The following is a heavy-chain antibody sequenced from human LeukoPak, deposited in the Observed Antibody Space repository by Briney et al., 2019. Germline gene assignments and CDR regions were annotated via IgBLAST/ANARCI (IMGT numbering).Heavy chain of an antibody. CDR2: IIPIFGTA. Sequence: LVKVSCKASGGTFSSYAISWVRQAPGQGLEWMGGIIPIFGTANYAQKFQGRVTITTDESTSSAYMELSSLRSEDTAVYYCATKYYGQYYYYYYMDVWGEGTTVTVSS. CDR3: ATKYYGQYYYYYYMDV. V-gene: IGHV1-69*05. J-gene: IGHJ6*03. D-gene: IGHD2/OR15-2a*01. CDR1: GGTFSSYA.